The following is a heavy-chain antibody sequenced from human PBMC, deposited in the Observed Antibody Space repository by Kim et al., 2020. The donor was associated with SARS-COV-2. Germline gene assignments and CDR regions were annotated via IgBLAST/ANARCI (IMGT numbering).Heavy chain of an antibody. J-gene: IGHJ4*02. D-gene: IGHD3-10*01. Sequence: SETLSLTCAVYGGSFSGYYWSWIRQPPGKGLEWIGEINHSGSTNYNPSLKSRVTISVDTSKNQFSLKLSSVTAADTAVYYCARGTLWFGELFHHDYWGQGTLVTVSS. CDR1: GGSFSGYY. V-gene: IGHV4-34*01. CDR2: INHSGST. CDR3: ARGTLWFGELFHHDY.